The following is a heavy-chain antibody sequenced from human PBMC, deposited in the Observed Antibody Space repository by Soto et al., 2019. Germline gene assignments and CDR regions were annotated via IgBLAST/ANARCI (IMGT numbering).Heavy chain of an antibody. CDR3: ACSLSYCHVWTGNEWFDP. CDR1: GGSISSSSYY. CDR2: IYYSGST. V-gene: IGHV4-39*01. J-gene: IGHJ5*02. Sequence: SETLSLTCTVSGGSISSSSYYWGWIRQPPGKGLEWIGSIYYSGSTYYNPSLKSRVTISVDTSKNQFSLKLSSVTAADTAVYYCACSLSYCHVWTGNEWFDPWGQGTLVTVSS. D-gene: IGHD3-3*01.